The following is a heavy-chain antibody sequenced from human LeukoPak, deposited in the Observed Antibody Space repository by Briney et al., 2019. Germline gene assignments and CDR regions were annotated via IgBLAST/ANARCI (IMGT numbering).Heavy chain of an antibody. V-gene: IGHV1-69*05. CDR2: IIPIFGTA. D-gene: IGHD5-12*01. CDR1: GYTFTGYY. CDR3: ARAPRDSGYDG. Sequence: SVKVSCKASGYTFTGYYMNWVRQAPGQGLEWMGRIIPIFGTANYAQKFQGRVTITTDESTSTAYMELSSLRSEDTAVYYCARAPRDSGYDGWGQGTLVTVSS. J-gene: IGHJ4*02.